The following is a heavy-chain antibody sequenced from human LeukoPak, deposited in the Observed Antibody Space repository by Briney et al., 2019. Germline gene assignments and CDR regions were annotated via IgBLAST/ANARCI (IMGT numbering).Heavy chain of an antibody. Sequence: SETLSLTCTVSGYSISNGFYWAWIRQPPGKGLEWIGSVYHTGSTYSNPSLKSRVTISVDTSKNQFSLSLTSVTAADTAVYYCARVAGVEVAPATSYWGQGTLVTVPS. J-gene: IGHJ4*02. CDR2: VYHTGST. CDR1: GYSISNGFY. D-gene: IGHD2-15*01. CDR3: ARVAGVEVAPATSY. V-gene: IGHV4-38-2*02.